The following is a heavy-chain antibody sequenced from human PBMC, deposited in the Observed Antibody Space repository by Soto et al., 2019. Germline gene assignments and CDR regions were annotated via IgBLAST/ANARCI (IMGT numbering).Heavy chain of an antibody. J-gene: IGHJ4*02. CDR3: ARISHDILTGIVWDC. V-gene: IGHV2-26*01. Sequence: QVTLKESGPVLVKPTETLTLPCTVSGFSLSNVRMGVSWIRQPPGKSLEWLAHIFSNDEKSYRTSLKSRLTISTDTSKSQVVLTMTNLAPLDAGTSFCARISHDILTGIVWDCWGQGTLVPVSS. CDR2: IFSNDEK. CDR1: GFSLSNVRMG. D-gene: IGHD3-9*01.